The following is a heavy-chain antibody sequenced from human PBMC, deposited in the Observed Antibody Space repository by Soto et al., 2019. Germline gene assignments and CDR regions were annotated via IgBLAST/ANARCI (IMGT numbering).Heavy chain of an antibody. J-gene: IGHJ5*02. CDR2: INAGNGNT. Sequence: ASVKVSCKASGYTFTSYAMHWVRQAPGQMLEWMGWINAGNGNTKYSQKFQGRVTITRDTSASTAYMELSSLRSEDTAVYYCARDRNYDILTGYYNLGWFDPWGQGTLVTVSS. V-gene: IGHV1-3*01. D-gene: IGHD3-9*01. CDR1: GYTFTSYA. CDR3: ARDRNYDILTGYYNLGWFDP.